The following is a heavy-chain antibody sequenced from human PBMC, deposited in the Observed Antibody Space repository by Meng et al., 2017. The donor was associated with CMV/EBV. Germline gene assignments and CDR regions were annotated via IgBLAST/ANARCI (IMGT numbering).Heavy chain of an antibody. D-gene: IGHD4-11*01. J-gene: IGHJ4*02. CDR2: IDWDDDK. CDR1: GFSLTTSGVR. Sequence: SGPTLVKPTQTLTLTCAFSGFSLTTSGVRVSWIRQPPGQALEWLAHIDWDDDKFYSTSLKTRLTISKDTSKSQVVLTMTNMDPVDTATYYCARTNPSSSNYYFDYWGQGTLVTVSS. V-gene: IGHV2-70D*14. CDR3: ARTNPSSSNYYFDY.